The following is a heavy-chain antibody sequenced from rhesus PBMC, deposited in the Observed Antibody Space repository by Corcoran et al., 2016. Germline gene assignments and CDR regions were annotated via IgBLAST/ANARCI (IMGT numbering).Heavy chain of an antibody. J-gene: IGHJ4*01. CDR3: TRRSGSYYPF. Sequence: QVQLQESGPGLVKPSETLSLTCAVSGGSISSGYYYWSWIRQPPGKGLEWIGYSTYSGSTSYNPTLKSRVTISRDTSKNQFSLKLSSVTAADTAVYYCTRRSGSYYPFWGQGVLVTVSS. D-gene: IGHD3-16*01. CDR1: GGSISSGYYY. V-gene: IGHV4-122*02. CDR2: STYSGST.